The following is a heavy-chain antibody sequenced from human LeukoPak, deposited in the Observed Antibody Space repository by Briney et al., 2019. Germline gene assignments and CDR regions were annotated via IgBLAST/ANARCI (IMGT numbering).Heavy chain of an antibody. CDR3: ARAARYSGYDGLLKRYYFDY. CDR1: GYSISSGYY. CDR2: IYHSGST. D-gene: IGHD5-12*01. J-gene: IGHJ4*02. Sequence: SETLSLTCAVSGYSISSGYYWGWIRQPPGKGLEWIGSIYHSGSTYYNPSLKSRVIISVDTSKNQFSLKLSSVTAADTAVYYCARAARYSGYDGLLKRYYFDYWGQGTLVTVSS. V-gene: IGHV4-38-2*01.